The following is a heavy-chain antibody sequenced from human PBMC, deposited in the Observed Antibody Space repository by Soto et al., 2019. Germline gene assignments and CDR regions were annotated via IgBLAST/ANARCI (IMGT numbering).Heavy chain of an antibody. CDR3: VRQGFGRLHGLVDV. Sequence: QVQLQESGPGLVKPSETLSLTCTVSDDSSSNYKWSWIRQPPGRRLEWIGYIDSNGGTSYNPSLQSRVTISIDTSTKQIFLKLSSVTAADTAVYYWVRQGFGRLHGLVDVWGQGTTVTVSS. J-gene: IGHJ6*02. D-gene: IGHD3-10*01. CDR1: DDSSSNYK. V-gene: IGHV4-59*08. CDR2: IDSNGGT.